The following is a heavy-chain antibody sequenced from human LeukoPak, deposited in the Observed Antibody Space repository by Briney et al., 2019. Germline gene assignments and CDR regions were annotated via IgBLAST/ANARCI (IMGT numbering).Heavy chain of an antibody. CDR2: INPNSGGT. CDR3: ARSRAPWEPRYYFDY. CDR1: GYTFTGYY. J-gene: IGHJ4*02. Sequence: ASVKVSCKASGYTFTGYYMHWVRQAPGQGLEWMGWINPNSGGTNYAQKFQGRVTMTRDTSISTAYMELSSLRSEDTAVYYCARSRAPWEPRYYFDYWGQGTLVTVSS. D-gene: IGHD1-26*01. V-gene: IGHV1-2*02.